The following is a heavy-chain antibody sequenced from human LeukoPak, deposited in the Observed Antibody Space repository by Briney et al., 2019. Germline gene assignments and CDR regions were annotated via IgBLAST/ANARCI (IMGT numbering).Heavy chain of an antibody. CDR1: GGSISITGYY. V-gene: IGHV4-39*07. J-gene: IGHJ5*02. D-gene: IGHD3-10*01. Sequence: PSETLSLTCTVSGGSISITGYYWDWIRQPPGKGLEWIGSIYYSGSAYYNPSLKSRVTISLDTSKNQFSLKLSSVTAADTAVYYCAREVDGSGTAWGQGTLVTVSS. CDR2: IYYSGSA. CDR3: AREVDGSGTA.